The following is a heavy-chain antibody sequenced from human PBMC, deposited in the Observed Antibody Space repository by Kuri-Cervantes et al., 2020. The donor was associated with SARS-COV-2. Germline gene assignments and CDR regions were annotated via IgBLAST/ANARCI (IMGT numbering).Heavy chain of an antibody. J-gene: IGHJ4*02. Sequence: SETLSLTCTVSGGSISSYYWSWIRQPPGKGLEWIGYIYYSGSTNYNPSLKSRVTISVDTSKNQFSLKLSSVTAADTAVYYCARQSIRHHNKVRYVYFDYWGQGTLVTVSS. CDR2: IYYSGST. D-gene: IGHD4-17*01. V-gene: IGHV4-59*08. CDR1: GGSISSYY. CDR3: ARQSIRHHNKVRYVYFDY.